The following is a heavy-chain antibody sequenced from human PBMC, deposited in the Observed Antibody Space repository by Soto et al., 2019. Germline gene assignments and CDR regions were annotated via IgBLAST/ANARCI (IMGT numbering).Heavy chain of an antibody. CDR3: AREAILYGDSRKILDY. D-gene: IGHD4-17*01. CDR1: GFTFSDYY. CDR2: ISSSGSTI. V-gene: IGHV3-11*01. Sequence: GGSLRLSCAASGFTFSDYYMSWIRQAPGKGLEWVSYISSSGSTIYYADSVKGRFTISRDNAKNSLYLQMNSLRAEDTAVYYCAREAILYGDSRKILDYWGQGTLVTVSS. J-gene: IGHJ4*02.